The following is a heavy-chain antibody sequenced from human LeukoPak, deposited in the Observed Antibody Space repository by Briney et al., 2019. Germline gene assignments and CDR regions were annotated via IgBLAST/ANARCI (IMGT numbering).Heavy chain of an antibody. Sequence: GGSLRLSCAASGFTVSSNYMSWVRQAQGKGLEWVSVIYSGGSTYYADSVKGRFTISRDNSKNTLYLQMNSLRAEDTAVYYCTTGLYDYDSGSYSLPWGQGTQGTVSS. V-gene: IGHV3-53*01. J-gene: IGHJ5*02. D-gene: IGHD3-10*01. CDR1: GFTVSSNY. CDR3: TTGLYDYDSGSYSLP. CDR2: IYSGGST.